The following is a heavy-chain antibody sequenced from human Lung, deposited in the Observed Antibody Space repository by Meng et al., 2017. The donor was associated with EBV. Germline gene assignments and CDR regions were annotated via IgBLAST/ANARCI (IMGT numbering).Heavy chain of an antibody. V-gene: IGHV4-34*02. Sequence: QVQLQQWGSGLLKPWETLSLTCGIYGESFSDFHWSWVRQPPGRGLEWIGDIKQSGTTNYNSTLKSRVTISIDTSKKQFSLELTSVTAADTAMYYCARLADGPTSPWGQGIMVTVSS. CDR3: ARLADGPTSP. CDR2: IKQSGTT. D-gene: IGHD3-16*01. J-gene: IGHJ5*02. CDR1: GESFSDFH.